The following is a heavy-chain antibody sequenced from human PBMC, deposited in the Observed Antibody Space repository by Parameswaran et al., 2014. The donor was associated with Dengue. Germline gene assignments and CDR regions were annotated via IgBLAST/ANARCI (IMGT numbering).Heavy chain of an antibody. D-gene: IGHD2-15*01. CDR3: ARPRYCSGGSCSGMDV. Sequence: ASETLSLTCAVYGGSFSGYYWSWIRQPPGRGWSGLGKSIIVEAPTTTRPSKSRVTISVDTSKNQFSLKLSSVTAADTAVYYCARPRYCSGGSCSGMDVWGQGTTVTVSS. J-gene: IGHJ6*02. CDR1: GGSFSGYY. V-gene: IGHV4-34*01. CDR2: SIIVEAP.